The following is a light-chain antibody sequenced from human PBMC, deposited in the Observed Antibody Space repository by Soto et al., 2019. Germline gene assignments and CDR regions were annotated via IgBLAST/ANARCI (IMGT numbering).Light chain of an antibody. CDR1: SSDLGSYNL. V-gene: IGLV2-23*01. CDR2: EAT. Sequence: QSALTRPASVSGSPGQSITISCTGTSSDLGSYNLVSWYQHHPGKAPKLIIYEATKRPSGISSRFSGSKSGYTASLTISGLQAEDEAFYSCFSYAGRDTLVVSGGGTKVTVL. CDR3: FSYAGRDTLVV. J-gene: IGLJ2*01.